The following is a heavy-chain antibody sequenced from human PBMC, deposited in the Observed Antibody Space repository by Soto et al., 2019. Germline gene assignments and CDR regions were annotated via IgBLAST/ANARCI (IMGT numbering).Heavy chain of an antibody. D-gene: IGHD1-1*01. CDR2: IYYSGST. V-gene: IGHV4-39*01. CDR3: ASPLTSETRDAFDI. J-gene: IGHJ3*02. CDR1: GGSISSSSYY. Sequence: QLQLQESGPGLVKPSETLSLTCTVSGGSISSSSYYWGWIRQPPGKGLEWIGSIYYSGSTYYNPSLKSRVTISVDTSKNQFSLKLSSVTAADTAVYYCASPLTSETRDAFDIWGQGTMVTVSS.